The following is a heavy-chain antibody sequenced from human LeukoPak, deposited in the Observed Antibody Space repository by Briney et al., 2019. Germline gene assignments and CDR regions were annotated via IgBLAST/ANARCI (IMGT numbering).Heavy chain of an antibody. CDR3: TTDAAGQYYFDY. CDR1: GFTFSDAW. D-gene: IGHD6-13*01. J-gene: IGHJ4*02. V-gene: IGHV3-15*01. Sequence: GGSLRLSCAASGFTFSDAWMSWVRQAPGKGLEWVGRIKRKADGGTTDYAAPVKGRFTISRDDSKNALYLQMNSLKTDDTAIYYCTTDAAGQYYFDYWGQGTLVTVSS. CDR2: IKRKADGGTT.